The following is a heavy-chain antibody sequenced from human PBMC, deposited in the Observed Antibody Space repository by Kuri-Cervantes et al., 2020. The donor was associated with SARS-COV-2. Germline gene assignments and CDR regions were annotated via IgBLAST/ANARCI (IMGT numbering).Heavy chain of an antibody. CDR3: ARDIDFWSGYYSGYYYGMDV. CDR1: GGTFSSYA. Sequence: SVKVSCKASGGTFSSYAISWVRQAPGQGLEWMGGIIPIFGIANYAQKFQGRVTITADKSTSTAYMELSSLRSEDTAVYYCARDIDFWSGYYSGYYYGMDVWGTGTTVTVSS. J-gene: IGHJ6*04. D-gene: IGHD3-3*01. CDR2: IIPIFGIA. V-gene: IGHV1-69*10.